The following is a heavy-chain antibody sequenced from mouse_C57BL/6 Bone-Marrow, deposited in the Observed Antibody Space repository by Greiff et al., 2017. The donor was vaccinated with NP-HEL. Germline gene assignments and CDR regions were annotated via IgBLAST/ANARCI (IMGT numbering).Heavy chain of an antibody. CDR3: ARQGDGYQTWYFDV. CDR2: IHPNSGST. J-gene: IGHJ1*03. Sequence: QVQLQQPGAELVKPGASVKLSCKASGYTFTSYWMHWVKQRPGQGLEWIGMIHPNSGSTNYNEKFKSKATLTVDKSSSTAYMQLSSLTSEDSAVYYCARQGDGYQTWYFDVWGTGTTVTVSS. V-gene: IGHV1-64*01. CDR1: GYTFTSYW. D-gene: IGHD2-3*01.